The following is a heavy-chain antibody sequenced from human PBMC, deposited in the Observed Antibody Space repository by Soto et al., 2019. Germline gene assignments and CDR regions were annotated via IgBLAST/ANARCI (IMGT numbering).Heavy chain of an antibody. Sequence: GGSLRLSCAASGFTFSSYWMHWVRQAPGKGLVWVSRINSDGSSRSYVDSVKGRFTISRDNAKNALYLQMNSLRAEDTAVYYCARHSSSRYGTHSGFDPWGQGTLVTVSS. V-gene: IGHV3-74*01. D-gene: IGHD6-13*01. J-gene: IGHJ5*02. CDR2: INSDGSSR. CDR3: ARHSSSRYGTHSGFDP. CDR1: GFTFSSYW.